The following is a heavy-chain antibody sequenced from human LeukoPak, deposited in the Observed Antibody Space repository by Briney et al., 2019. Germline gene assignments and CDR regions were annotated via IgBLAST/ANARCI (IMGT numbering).Heavy chain of an antibody. CDR2: ISYDGSNK. Sequence: GRSLRLSCAAPGFTFSSYAMHWVRQAPGKGLEWVAVISYDGSNKYYADSVKGRFTISRDNSKNTLYLQMNSLRAEDTAVYYCARDFSSSCPDYWGQGTLVTVSS. D-gene: IGHD6-13*01. V-gene: IGHV3-30-3*01. CDR3: ARDFSSSCPDY. J-gene: IGHJ4*02. CDR1: GFTFSSYA.